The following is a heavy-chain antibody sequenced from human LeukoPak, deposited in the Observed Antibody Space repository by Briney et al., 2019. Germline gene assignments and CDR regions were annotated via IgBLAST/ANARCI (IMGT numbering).Heavy chain of an antibody. V-gene: IGHV3-7*01. D-gene: IGHD2-15*01. J-gene: IGHJ6*02. Sequence: GGSLRLSCAASGFTFSSYWMSWVRQAPGKGLEWVANIKQDGSQKYYVDSVKGRFTISRDNATNSLYLEMNSLSAEDTALYYCARSPPFCSGGNCHFYLFSGMDVWGQGTTVTVSS. CDR3: ARSPPFCSGGNCHFYLFSGMDV. CDR2: IKQDGSQK. CDR1: GFTFSSYW.